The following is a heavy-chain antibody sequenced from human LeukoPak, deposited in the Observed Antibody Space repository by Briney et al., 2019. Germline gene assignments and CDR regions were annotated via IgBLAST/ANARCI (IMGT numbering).Heavy chain of an antibody. Sequence: ASVKVSCKVSGYTLTELSMHWVRQAPGKGLEWMGGFDPEDGETIYAQKFQGRVTMTEDTSTDTAYMELSSLRSEDTAVYYCATQICSGGSCYGSLPNDYWGQGTLVTVSS. CDR2: FDPEDGET. CDR3: ATQICSGGSCYGSLPNDY. J-gene: IGHJ4*02. D-gene: IGHD2-15*01. V-gene: IGHV1-24*01. CDR1: GYTLTELS.